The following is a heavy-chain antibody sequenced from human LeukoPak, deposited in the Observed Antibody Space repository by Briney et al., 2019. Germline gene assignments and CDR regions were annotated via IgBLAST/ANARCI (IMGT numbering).Heavy chain of an antibody. CDR3: AREVVWSGYYSYYYYYMDV. CDR1: GYTFTSYG. D-gene: IGHD3-3*01. V-gene: IGHV1-18*01. CDR2: ISAYNGNT. Sequence: ASVKVSCKASGYTFTSYGISWVRQAPGQGLEWMAWISAYNGNTNYAQKLQGRVTMTTDTSTSTAYMELRSLRSDDTAVYYCAREVVWSGYYSYYYYYMDVWGKGTTVTVSS. J-gene: IGHJ6*03.